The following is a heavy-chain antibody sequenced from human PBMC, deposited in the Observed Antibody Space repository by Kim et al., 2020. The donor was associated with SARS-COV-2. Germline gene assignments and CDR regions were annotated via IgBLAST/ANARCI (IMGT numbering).Heavy chain of an antibody. V-gene: IGHV4-34*01. J-gene: IGHJ5*02. Sequence: SETLSLTCAVYGGSFSGYYWSWIRQPPGKGLEWIGEINHSGSTNYNPSLKSRVTISVDTSKNQFSLKLSSVTAADTAVYYCARGSVWFGELHNWFDPWGQGTLVTVSS. CDR1: GGSFSGYY. CDR3: ARGSVWFGELHNWFDP. D-gene: IGHD3-10*01. CDR2: INHSGST.